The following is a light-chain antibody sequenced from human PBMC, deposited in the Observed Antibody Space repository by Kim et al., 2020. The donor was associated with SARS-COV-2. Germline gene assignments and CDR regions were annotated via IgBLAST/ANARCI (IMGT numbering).Light chain of an antibody. V-gene: IGLV10-54*01. CDR1: SNNVGNQG. CDR2: RNN. Sequence: PTATLPCTGNSNNVGNQGAAWLQQHQGHPPKLLSYRNNNRPSGISERLSASRSANTASLTITGLQPEDEADYYCSAWDSSLSAWVFGGGTQLTVL. CDR3: SAWDSSLSAWV. J-gene: IGLJ3*02.